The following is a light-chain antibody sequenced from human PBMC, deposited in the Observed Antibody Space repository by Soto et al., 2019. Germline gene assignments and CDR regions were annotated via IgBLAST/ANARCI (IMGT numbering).Light chain of an antibody. CDR1: QSISSW. CDR2: KAS. CDR3: QHYNSYSEA. V-gene: IGKV1-5*03. Sequence: DIQRTPSPSTLSASVVYIVPITCLASQSISSWLAWYQQKPGKAPKLLIYKASSLESGVPSRFSGSGSGTEFTLTISSLQPDDFATYYCQHYNSYSEACGQGTKGDIK. J-gene: IGKJ1*01.